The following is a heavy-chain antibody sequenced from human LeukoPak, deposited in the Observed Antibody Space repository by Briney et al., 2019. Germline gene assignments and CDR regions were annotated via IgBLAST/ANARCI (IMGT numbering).Heavy chain of an antibody. J-gene: IGHJ4*02. CDR3: ARVAPSQWLLLPNYFDY. Sequence: TSSETLSLTCTVSGGSIRSYYWSWIRQPPGKGLEWIGYIYYTGSTKYNSPLKSRVTISVDTSKNQFSLKLSSVTAADTAVYYCARVAPSQWLLLPNYFDYWGQETLVTVSS. V-gene: IGHV4-59*01. D-gene: IGHD3-22*01. CDR1: GGSIRSYY. CDR2: IYYTGST.